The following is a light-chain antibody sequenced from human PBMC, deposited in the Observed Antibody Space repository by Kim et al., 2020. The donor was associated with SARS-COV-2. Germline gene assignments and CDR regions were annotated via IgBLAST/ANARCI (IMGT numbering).Light chain of an antibody. V-gene: IGLV1-47*01. J-gene: IGLJ2*01. Sequence: GHSVTLSCSGSTSNIVSNYCYWYQQLPGTAPNLLSYRNNQRPSGVPDRFSGSQSGTSASLAISGLRSEDEADYYCAAWDDSLSGRVFGGGTQLTVL. CDR1: TSNIVSNY. CDR2: RNN. CDR3: AAWDDSLSGRV.